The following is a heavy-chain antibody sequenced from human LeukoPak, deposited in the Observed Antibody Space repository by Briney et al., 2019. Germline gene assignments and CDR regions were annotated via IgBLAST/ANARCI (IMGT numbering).Heavy chain of an antibody. V-gene: IGHV3-49*04. D-gene: IGHD3-3*01. J-gene: IGHJ3*02. Sequence: GRSLRLSCTASGFTFGDYAMSWVRQAPGKGLEWVGFIRSKAYGGTTEYAASVKGRFTISRDDSKSIAYLQMNSLKTEDTAVYYCTRSGHDFWSGYPDAFDIWGQGTMVTVSS. CDR1: GFTFGDYA. CDR2: IRSKAYGGTT. CDR3: TRSGHDFWSGYPDAFDI.